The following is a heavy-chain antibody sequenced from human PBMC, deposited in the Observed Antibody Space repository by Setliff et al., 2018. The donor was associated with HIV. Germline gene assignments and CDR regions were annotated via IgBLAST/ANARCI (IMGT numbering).Heavy chain of an antibody. J-gene: IGHJ4*02. CDR1: GGSIISSSYY. V-gene: IGHV4-39*01. Sequence: SETLSLTCTVSGGSIISSSYYRGWIRQPPGKGLEWIGTMYYRGTTYNNPSLKSRVTFSADTSKNQFSLNLNSVTATDTAVYYCVRQGLTMNRGVPAPILYYFDYWGQGILVTVS. D-gene: IGHD3-10*01. CDR3: VRQGLTMNRGVPAPILYYFDY. CDR2: MYYRGTT.